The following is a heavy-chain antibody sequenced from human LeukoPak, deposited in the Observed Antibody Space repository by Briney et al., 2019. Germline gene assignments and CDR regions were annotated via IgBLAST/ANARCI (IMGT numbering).Heavy chain of an antibody. Sequence: GGSLRLSCAASGFTFSSYEMNWVRQAPGKGLEWVSYISSSGSTIYYADSVKGRFTISRDNSKNTLYLQMNSLRAEDTAVYYCARVGYSSGWLRDWGQGTLVTVSS. J-gene: IGHJ4*02. CDR1: GFTFSSYE. V-gene: IGHV3-48*03. CDR2: ISSSGSTI. CDR3: ARVGYSSGWLRD. D-gene: IGHD6-19*01.